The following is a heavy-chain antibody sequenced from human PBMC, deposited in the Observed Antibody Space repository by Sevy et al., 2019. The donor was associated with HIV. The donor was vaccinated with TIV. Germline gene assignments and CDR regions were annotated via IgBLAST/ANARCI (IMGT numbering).Heavy chain of an antibody. J-gene: IGHJ6*02. V-gene: IGHV4-59*01. D-gene: IGHD5-18*01. CDR3: ARSDTAMGYYYYGMDV. Sequence: SETLSLTCTVSGGSISSYYWSWIRQPPGKGLEWIGYIYYSGSTNYNPSLKSRVTISVDTSKNQFSLKLSSVTAADTAVYYWARSDTAMGYYYYGMDVWGQGTTVTVSS. CDR1: GGSISSYY. CDR2: IYYSGST.